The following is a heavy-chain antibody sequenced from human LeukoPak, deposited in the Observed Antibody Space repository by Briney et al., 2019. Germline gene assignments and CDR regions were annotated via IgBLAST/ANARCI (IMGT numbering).Heavy chain of an antibody. Sequence: GGSLRLSCTASGFTFSSYSMNWVRQTPGKGLEWVSGISGSGGSTYYADSVKGRLTISRDNSKNTLYLQMNSLRAEDTAVYYCAKGRYYGSGKWGYFEYWGQGTLVTVSS. J-gene: IGHJ4*02. CDR2: ISGSGGST. D-gene: IGHD3-10*01. V-gene: IGHV3-23*01. CDR1: GFTFSSYS. CDR3: AKGRYYGSGKWGYFEY.